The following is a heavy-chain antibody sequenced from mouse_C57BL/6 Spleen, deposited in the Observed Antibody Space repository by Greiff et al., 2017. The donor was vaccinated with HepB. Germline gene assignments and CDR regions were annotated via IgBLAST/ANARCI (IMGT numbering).Heavy chain of an antibody. CDR3: ARGYYFGSSAWYFDV. D-gene: IGHD1-1*01. J-gene: IGHJ1*03. V-gene: IGHV1-76*01. Sequence: VQLQQSGAELVRPGASVKLSCKASGYTFTDYYINWVKQRPGQGLEWIARIYPGSGNTYYNEKFKGKATLTAEKSSSTAYMQLSSRTSEDSAVYFFARGYYFGSSAWYFDVWGTGTTVTVSS. CDR2: IYPGSGNT. CDR1: GYTFTDYY.